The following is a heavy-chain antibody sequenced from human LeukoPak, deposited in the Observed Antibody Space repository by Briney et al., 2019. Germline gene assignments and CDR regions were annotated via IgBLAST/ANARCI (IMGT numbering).Heavy chain of an antibody. V-gene: IGHV3-30*02. CDR1: GFTFSSYG. CDR2: IRYDGSNK. Sequence: DPGGSLRLSCAASGFTFSSYGMHWVRQAPGKGLEWVAFIRYDGSNKYYADSVKGRFTISRDNAKNSLYLQMNSLRAEDTAVYYCARDLFSSIAVAGLGYYYYGMDVWGQGTTVTVSS. CDR3: ARDLFSSIAVAGLGYYYYGMDV. J-gene: IGHJ6*02. D-gene: IGHD6-19*01.